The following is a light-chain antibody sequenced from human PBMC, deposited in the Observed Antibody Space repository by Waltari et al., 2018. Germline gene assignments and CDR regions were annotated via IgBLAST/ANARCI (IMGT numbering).Light chain of an antibody. V-gene: IGLV2-23*01. CDR3: CSYAGRGTYV. J-gene: IGLJ1*01. CDR2: EGF. CDR1: TSDVWRYYL. Sequence: QSALTQPASVSGTPGQSITLSCSGPTSDVWRYYLLSWYQQHPGEAPKLLICEGFKRPPDTSSRFSGAKSGSTASLTISGLQPEDEADYYCCSYAGRGTYVFGSGTKVTVL.